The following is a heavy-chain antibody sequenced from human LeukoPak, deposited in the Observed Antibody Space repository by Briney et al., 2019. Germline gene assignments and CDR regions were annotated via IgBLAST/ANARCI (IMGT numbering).Heavy chain of an antibody. CDR1: GFTFSTFA. D-gene: IGHD2-8*02. J-gene: IGHJ4*02. V-gene: IGHV3-23*01. CDR3: ATYRQVLLPFES. CDR2: IFPSGGEI. Sequence: GGSLRLSCAASGFTFSTFAMIWVRQPPGKGLEWVSSIFPSGGEIHYADSVRGRFTISRDNSKSTLSLQMDSLRAEDTATYYCATYRQVLLPFESWGQGTLVTVSS.